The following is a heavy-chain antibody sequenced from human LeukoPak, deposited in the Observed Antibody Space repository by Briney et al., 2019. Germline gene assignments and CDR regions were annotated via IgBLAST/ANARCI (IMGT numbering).Heavy chain of an antibody. CDR2: IWYDGSQR. Sequence: GGSLRLSCAASGFTFSSYAMSWVRQAPGRGLEWVAVIWYDGSQRYYADSVKGRFTISRDDSQNTIYLQMDSLRAEDTAVYYCATSSPRNYFDHWGQGTLVTVSS. V-gene: IGHV3-33*08. J-gene: IGHJ4*02. CDR3: ATSSPRNYFDH. D-gene: IGHD1-14*01. CDR1: GFTFSSYA.